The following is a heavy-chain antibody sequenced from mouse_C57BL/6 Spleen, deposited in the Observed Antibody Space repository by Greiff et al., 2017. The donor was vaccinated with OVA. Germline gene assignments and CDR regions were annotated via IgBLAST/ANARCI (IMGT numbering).Heavy chain of an antibody. V-gene: IGHV1-52*01. CDR2: IDPSDSET. Sequence: QVQLQQPGAELVRPGSSVKLSCKASGYTFTSYWMHWVKQRPIQGLEWIGNIDPSDSETHYNQKFKDKATLTVDKSSSTAYMQLSSLTSEDSAVYYCAPRGLGRGYFDVWGTGTTVTVSS. CDR3: APRGLGRGYFDV. J-gene: IGHJ1*03. CDR1: GYTFTSYW. D-gene: IGHD4-1*01.